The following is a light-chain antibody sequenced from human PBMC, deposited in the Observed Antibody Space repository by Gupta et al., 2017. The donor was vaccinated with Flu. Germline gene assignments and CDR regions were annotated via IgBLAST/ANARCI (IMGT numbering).Light chain of an antibody. V-gene: IGKV3-11*01. CDR3: QQRRDWPIT. CDR1: QSVRSE. Sequence: PATLSLSPGERATLSCRASQSVRSELAWYQQKPGQAPRLLIYDASNRATGIPARFSGSGSGTDFALTISSLEPEDFALYYCQQRRDWPITFGGGTKVEIK. CDR2: DAS. J-gene: IGKJ4*01.